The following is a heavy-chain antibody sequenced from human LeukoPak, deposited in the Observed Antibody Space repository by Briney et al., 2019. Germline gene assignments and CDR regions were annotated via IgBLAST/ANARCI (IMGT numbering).Heavy chain of an antibody. CDR3: ARGPSGSDY. Sequence: GASVKVSSKVSGYTFTGYYLHWVRQAPGQGLEWMGRINPSSGGTNYAQKFQGRVTMTRDTSINTAYLDLSSLRSDDTAVYYCARGPSGSDYWGQGTLVIVSS. V-gene: IGHV1-2*06. CDR1: GYTFTGYY. J-gene: IGHJ4*02. D-gene: IGHD3-10*01. CDR2: INPSSGGT.